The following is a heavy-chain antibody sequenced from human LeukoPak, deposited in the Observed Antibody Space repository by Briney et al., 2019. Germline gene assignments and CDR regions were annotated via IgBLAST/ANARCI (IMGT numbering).Heavy chain of an antibody. CDR3: ARRYYGSGTNYFDY. D-gene: IGHD3-10*01. Sequence: SETLSLTCTVSGGSISSYYWSWIRQPAGKGLEWIGRIYTSGSTNYNPSLKGRVTMSVDTSKNQLSLRLSSVTAADTAVYYCARRYYGSGTNYFDYWGQGTLVTVSS. CDR1: GGSISSYY. CDR2: IYTSGST. V-gene: IGHV4-4*07. J-gene: IGHJ4*02.